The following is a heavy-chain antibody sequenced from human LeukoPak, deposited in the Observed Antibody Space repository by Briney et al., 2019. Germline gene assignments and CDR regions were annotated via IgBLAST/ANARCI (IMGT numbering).Heavy chain of an antibody. V-gene: IGHV4-38-2*02. CDR1: GYSISSGYY. CDR3: ASRPRVPAAHGYFQH. Sequence: PSETLSLTCTVSGYSISSGYYWGWIRQPPGKGLEWIGSIYYSGSTYYNPSLKSRVTISVDTSKNQFSLKLSSVTAADTAVYYCASRPRVPAAHGYFQHWGQGTLVTVSS. D-gene: IGHD2-2*01. J-gene: IGHJ1*01. CDR2: IYYSGST.